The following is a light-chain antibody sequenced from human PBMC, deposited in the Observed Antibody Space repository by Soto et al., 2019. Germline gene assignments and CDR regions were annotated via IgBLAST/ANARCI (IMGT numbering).Light chain of an antibody. J-gene: IGLJ1*01. CDR3: AAWDDSRDV. Sequence: QSVLTQPPSASGTPGQRVTISCSGSSSNIGSNTVNWYQQLPGTAPKLLIYSNNQRPSGVPDRFSGSKSGTSASLAISGLQSEDEADYYCAAWDDSRDVFGTGTQLTVL. CDR2: SNN. CDR1: SSNIGSNT. V-gene: IGLV1-44*01.